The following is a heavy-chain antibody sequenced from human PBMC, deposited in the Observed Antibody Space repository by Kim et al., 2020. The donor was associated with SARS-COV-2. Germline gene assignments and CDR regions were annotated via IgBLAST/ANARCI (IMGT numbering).Heavy chain of an antibody. CDR2: IYYSGST. D-gene: IGHD6-6*01. CDR1: GGSISSYY. Sequence: SETLSLTCTVSGGSISSYYWSWIRQPPGKGLEWIGYIYYSGSTNYNPSLKSRVTISVDTSKNQFSLKLSSVTAADTAVYYCARQYSSSSVYWFDPWGQGTLVTVSS. J-gene: IGHJ5*02. V-gene: IGHV4-59*08. CDR3: ARQYSSSSVYWFDP.